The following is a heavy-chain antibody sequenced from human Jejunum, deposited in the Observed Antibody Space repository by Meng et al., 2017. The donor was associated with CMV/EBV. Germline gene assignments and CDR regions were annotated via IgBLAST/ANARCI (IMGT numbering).Heavy chain of an antibody. D-gene: IGHD2-2*01. Sequence: AMTGVRQAPGEGLEWVSVITCRGGSTSYADSVKGRFSISRDNSKNMVYLQMNSRRAEDTAVYYCAKDPPPIGGLPVAKREEYFQHWGQGTLVTVSS. CDR3: AKDPPPIGGLPVAKREEYFQH. CDR2: ITCRGGST. J-gene: IGHJ1*01. CDR1: A. V-gene: IGHV3-23*01.